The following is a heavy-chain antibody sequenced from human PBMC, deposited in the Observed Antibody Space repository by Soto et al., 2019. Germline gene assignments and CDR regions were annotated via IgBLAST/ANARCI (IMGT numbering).Heavy chain of an antibody. V-gene: IGHV3-73*01. CDR3: SSPVITAGDY. CDR2: IRSKANDYAT. Sequence: EVQVVESGGGLVQPGGSLKLSCATSGFTFSGSAMHCVRQASGKGLEWIGRIRSKANDYATVYAASVQGRFTISRDDSKNTTYLQMNSLKTEDTAVYYCSSPVITAGDYWGQGTLVTVSS. D-gene: IGHD4-17*01. J-gene: IGHJ4*02. CDR1: GFTFSGSA.